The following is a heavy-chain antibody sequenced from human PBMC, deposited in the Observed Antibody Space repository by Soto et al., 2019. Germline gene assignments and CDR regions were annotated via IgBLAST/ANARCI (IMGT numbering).Heavy chain of an antibody. CDR1: GYTFTSYG. CDR3: AREEEGGYYDSSGYPGY. Sequence: QVQLVQSGAEVKNSGASVKVSCKASGYTFTSYGFSWVRQAPGQGLEWMGWISASNGNTNYAQKRQGRVTMTTDTSTSTAYMELRSLRADDTAVYYCAREEEGGYYDSSGYPGYWGQGTLVTVSS. CDR2: ISASNGNT. V-gene: IGHV1-18*01. D-gene: IGHD3-22*01. J-gene: IGHJ4*02.